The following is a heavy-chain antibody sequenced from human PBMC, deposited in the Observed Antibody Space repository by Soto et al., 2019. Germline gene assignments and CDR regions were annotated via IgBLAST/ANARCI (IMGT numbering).Heavy chain of an antibody. Sequence: GGSLRLSCAASGFTFSSYGMHWVRQAPGKGLEWVAVISYDGSNKYYADSVKGRFTISRDNSKNTLYLQMNSLRAEDTAVYYCAKVFPEGGGGGYWGQGTLVTVSS. CDR1: GFTFSSYG. CDR3: AKVFPEGGGGGY. J-gene: IGHJ4*02. D-gene: IGHD3-16*01. V-gene: IGHV3-30*18. CDR2: ISYDGSNK.